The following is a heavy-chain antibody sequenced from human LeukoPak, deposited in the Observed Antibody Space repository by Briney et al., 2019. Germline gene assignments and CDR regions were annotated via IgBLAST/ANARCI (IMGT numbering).Heavy chain of an antibody. V-gene: IGHV1-69*06. CDR2: IIPIFGTA. CDR3: ARPDSSSYLSYGMDV. CDR1: GGTFSSYA. D-gene: IGHD6-13*01. J-gene: IGHJ6*04. Sequence: ASVKVSCKASGGTFSSYAISWVRQAPGQGLEWMGGIIPIFGTANYAQKFQGRVTITADKSTSTAYMELGSLRSEDTAVYYCARPDSSSYLSYGMDVWGKGTTVTVSS.